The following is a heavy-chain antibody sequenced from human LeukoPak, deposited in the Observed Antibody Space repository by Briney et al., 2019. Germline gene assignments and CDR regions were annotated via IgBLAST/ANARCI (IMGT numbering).Heavy chain of an antibody. J-gene: IGHJ4*02. CDR1: GFTFGRHW. CDR3: AKVKEQQLVYFDY. V-gene: IGHV3-7*03. D-gene: IGHD6-13*01. CDR2: MNQGGSET. Sequence: GGSLRLSCAASGFTFGRHWMSWVRQAPGKGLEWVAHMNQGGSETTNVDSVKGRFTISRDDAKNLVFLQMNSLRAEDTAVYYCAKVKEQQLVYFDYWGQGTLVTVSS.